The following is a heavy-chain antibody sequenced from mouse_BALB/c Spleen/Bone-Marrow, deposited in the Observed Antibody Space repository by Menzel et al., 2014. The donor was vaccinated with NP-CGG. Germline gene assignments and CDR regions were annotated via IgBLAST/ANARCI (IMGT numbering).Heavy chain of an antibody. J-gene: IGHJ2*01. D-gene: IGHD3-1*01. Sequence: QVQLKQSGPGLVQPSQSLSITCTVSGFSLTTYGVHWVRQSPGKGLEWLGVIWKSGNTDYNAPFMSRLSITKDNSKSQVFFKMNSLQADDTAIYYCAKNRGDGYFDYWGQGTTLTVSS. V-gene: IGHV2-5*01. CDR3: AKNRGDGYFDY. CDR1: GFSLTTYG. CDR2: IWKSGNT.